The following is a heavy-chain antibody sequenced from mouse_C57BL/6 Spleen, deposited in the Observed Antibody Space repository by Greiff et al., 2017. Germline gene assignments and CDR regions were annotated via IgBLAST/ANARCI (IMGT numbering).Heavy chain of an antibody. CDR2: INPYNGGT. CDR1: GYTFTDYY. Sequence: VQLQQSGPVLVKPGASVKMSCKASGYTFTDYYMNWVKQSHGKSLEWIGVINPYNGGTSYNQKFKGKATLTVDKSSSTAYMELNSLTSEDSAVYYCARTYGSSYDAMDYWGQGTSVTVSS. V-gene: IGHV1-19*01. J-gene: IGHJ4*01. D-gene: IGHD1-1*01. CDR3: ARTYGSSYDAMDY.